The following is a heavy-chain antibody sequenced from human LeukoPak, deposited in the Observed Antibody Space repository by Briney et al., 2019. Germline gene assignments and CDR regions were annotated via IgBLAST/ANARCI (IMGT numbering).Heavy chain of an antibody. Sequence: GGSLRLSCAASGFTFSSYSMNWVRQAPGKGLEWVSSISSSSSYIYYADSVKGQFTISRDNAKNSLYLQMNSLRAEDTAVYYCARDRRLTYDYVWGSYRSRSDAFDIWGQGTMVTVSS. CDR2: ISSSSSYI. CDR1: GFTFSSYS. V-gene: IGHV3-21*01. CDR3: ARDRRLTYDYVWGSYRSRSDAFDI. D-gene: IGHD3-16*02. J-gene: IGHJ3*02.